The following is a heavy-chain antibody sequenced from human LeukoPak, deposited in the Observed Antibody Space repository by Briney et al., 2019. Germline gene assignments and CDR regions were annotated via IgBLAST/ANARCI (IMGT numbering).Heavy chain of an antibody. CDR1: GGTFSSYA. D-gene: IGHD2-2*01. V-gene: IGHV1-69*13. J-gene: IGHJ5*02. CDR2: IIPIFGTA. Sequence: SVKVSCKASGGTFSSYAISWVRQAPGQGLEWMGGIIPIFGTANYAQKFQGRVTITADESTSTAYMELSSLRSEDTAVYYCAREGNCSSTSCYAFDPWGQGTLVNVSS. CDR3: AREGNCSSTSCYAFDP.